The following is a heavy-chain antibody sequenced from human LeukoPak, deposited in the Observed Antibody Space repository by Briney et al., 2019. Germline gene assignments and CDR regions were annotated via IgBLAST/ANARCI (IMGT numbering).Heavy chain of an antibody. D-gene: IGHD3-22*01. J-gene: IGHJ4*02. V-gene: IGHV3-7*01. Sequence: GGSLRLSCAASGFTLKNYWMSWVRQAPGKGLEGVANIKQDGSEKNYVDSVKGRFTISRDNAKNSLYLQVSSLRAEDTAVYYCARYTYNYDTSGYGLGYWGQGTLVTVSS. CDR2: IKQDGSEK. CDR1: GFTLKNYW. CDR3: ARYTYNYDTSGYGLGY.